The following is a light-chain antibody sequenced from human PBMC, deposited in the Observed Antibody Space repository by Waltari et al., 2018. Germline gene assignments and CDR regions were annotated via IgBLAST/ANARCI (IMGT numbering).Light chain of an antibody. J-gene: IGKJ1*01. CDR3: QEYVTLPAT. Sequence: IVLTQSPGTLSLSPGXXATLSCRASQSVRRGLALSQQKPGQAPRLLIYGASSRATGIPDRFSGSGSGTDFSLTISRLEPEDFAVYYCQEYVTLPATFGQGTKVEI. CDR1: QSVRRG. V-gene: IGKV3-20*01. CDR2: GAS.